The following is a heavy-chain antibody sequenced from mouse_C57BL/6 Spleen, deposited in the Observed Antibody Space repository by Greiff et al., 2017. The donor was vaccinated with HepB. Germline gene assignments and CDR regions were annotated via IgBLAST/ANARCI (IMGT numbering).Heavy chain of an antibody. CDR3: ARSSGLLPPYWYFDV. Sequence: VQLQQSGAELVKPGASVKMSCKASGYTFTSYWITWVKQRPGQGLEWIGDIYPGSGSTNYNEKFKSKATLTVDTSSSTAYMQLSSLTSEDSAVYYCARSSGLLPPYWYFDVWGTGTTVTVSS. V-gene: IGHV1-55*01. CDR1: GYTFTSYW. J-gene: IGHJ1*03. D-gene: IGHD2-3*01. CDR2: IYPGSGST.